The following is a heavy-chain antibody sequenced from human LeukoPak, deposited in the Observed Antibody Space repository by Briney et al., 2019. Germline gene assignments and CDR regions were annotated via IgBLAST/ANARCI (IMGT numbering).Heavy chain of an antibody. CDR3: AREGARTFDY. J-gene: IGHJ4*02. V-gene: IGHV3-7*01. CDR1: GFTFSTYA. Sequence: GGSLRLSCAASGFTFSTYAMSWVRQAPGKGLEWVANIKQDGSEKYYVDSEKGRFTISRDNAKNSLYLQMNSLRAEDTAVYYCAREGARTFDYWGQGTLVTVSS. D-gene: IGHD3-16*01. CDR2: IKQDGSEK.